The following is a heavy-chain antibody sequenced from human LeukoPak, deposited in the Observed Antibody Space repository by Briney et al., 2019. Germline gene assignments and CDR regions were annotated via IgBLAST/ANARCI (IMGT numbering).Heavy chain of an antibody. CDR3: ARGVRRVGATPLGY. CDR2: ISYDGSNK. D-gene: IGHD1-26*01. J-gene: IGHJ4*02. V-gene: IGHV3-30*03. CDR1: GLTFSSYD. Sequence: GGSLRLSCAASGLTFSSYDMHWVRQAPGKGLEWVAVISYDGSNKYYADSVKGRFTISRDNSKNTLYLQMNSLRAEDTAVYYCARGVRRVGATPLGYWGQGTLVTVSS.